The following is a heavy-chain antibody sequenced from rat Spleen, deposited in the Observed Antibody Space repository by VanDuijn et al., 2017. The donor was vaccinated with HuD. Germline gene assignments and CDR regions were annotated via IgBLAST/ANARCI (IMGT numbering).Heavy chain of an antibody. CDR1: GFTFSNYY. V-gene: IGHV5-27*01. CDR3: TRGTYFRH. J-gene: IGHJ2*01. D-gene: IGHD4-6*01. Sequence: EVQVVDHGGGLVQPGRSLKVSCAPSGFTFSNYYMAWVRHAPTKSLERVAYINTVGGNTYYRDSLRGRFTISRNNAKSTLYLQMNNLRSEDTATYYCTRGTYFRHWGQGVMVTVSS. CDR2: INTVGGNT.